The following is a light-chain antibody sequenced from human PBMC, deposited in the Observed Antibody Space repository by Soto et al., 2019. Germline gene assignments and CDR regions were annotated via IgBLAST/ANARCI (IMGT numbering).Light chain of an antibody. Sequence: SYALTQPPSVSVAPGQTARISCGGNNIESKSVNWYQQKPGQAPVLVVYDDSDRPSGIPERFSGSNSGNTATLIISTAEAGDEADYYCQVWDSDNNPFYVFGAGTKVTVL. CDR1: NIESKS. CDR2: DDS. V-gene: IGLV3-21*02. J-gene: IGLJ1*01. CDR3: QVWDSDNNPFYV.